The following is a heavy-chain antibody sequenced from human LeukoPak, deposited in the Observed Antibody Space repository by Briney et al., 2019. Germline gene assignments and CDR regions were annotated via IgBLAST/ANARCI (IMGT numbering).Heavy chain of an antibody. CDR2: IIPIFGTA. CDR1: GGTFSSYA. V-gene: IGHV1-69*13. CDR3: AREGGLFDLGTLDYYYGMDV. J-gene: IGHJ6*02. D-gene: IGHD3-10*02. Sequence: GASVKVPCKASGGTFSSYAISWVRQAPGQGLEWMGGIIPIFGTANYAQKFQGRVTITADESTSTAYMELSSLRSEDTAVYYCAREGGLFDLGTLDYYYGMDVWGQGTTVTVSS.